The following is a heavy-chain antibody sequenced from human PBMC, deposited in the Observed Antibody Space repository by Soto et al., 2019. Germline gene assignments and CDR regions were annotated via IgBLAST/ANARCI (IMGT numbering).Heavy chain of an antibody. CDR2: ITYGGSI. Sequence: PSETLSLTCTVSGASITNDDFFWTWVRQHPEKGLEWLAYITYGGSIYYDPSFRSRLTVSIDKSKSQFSLNVRSVTAEETAVYYCAKMERKQIWLLVQNWGKGLLVT. CDR1: GASITNDDFF. D-gene: IGHD5-18*01. V-gene: IGHV4-31*02. CDR3: AKMERKQIWLLVQN. J-gene: IGHJ4*02.